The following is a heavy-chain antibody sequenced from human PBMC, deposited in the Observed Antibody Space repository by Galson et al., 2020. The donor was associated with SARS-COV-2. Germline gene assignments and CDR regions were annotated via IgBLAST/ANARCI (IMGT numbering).Heavy chain of an antibody. J-gene: IGHJ6*02. D-gene: IGHD3-10*01. CDR3: ARVQGLGLIIRHSYGMDV. V-gene: IGHV4-34*01. CDR2: INHSGYT. Sequence: SQASETLSLTCAVHGQSLSDYYWSWIRQSPGKGLEWIGEINHSGYTRYNPSLESRVTISVDMSKNHFSLKLYSVTAADTAVYYCARVQGLGLIIRHSYGMDVWGQGTTVTVSS. CDR1: GQSLSDYY.